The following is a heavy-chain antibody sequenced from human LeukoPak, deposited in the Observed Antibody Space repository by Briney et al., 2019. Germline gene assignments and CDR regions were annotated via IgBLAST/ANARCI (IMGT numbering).Heavy chain of an antibody. J-gene: IGHJ3*02. CDR2: IYYSGST. V-gene: IGHV4-39*07. Sequence: SETLSLTCTVSGGSISSSSYHWGWIRQPPGKGLEWIGSIYYSGSTYYNPSLKSRVTISVDTSKNQFSLKLSSVTAADTAVYYCARALGGCSGGSCHGAFDIWGQGTMVTVSS. D-gene: IGHD2-15*01. CDR3: ARALGGCSGGSCHGAFDI. CDR1: GGSISSSSYH.